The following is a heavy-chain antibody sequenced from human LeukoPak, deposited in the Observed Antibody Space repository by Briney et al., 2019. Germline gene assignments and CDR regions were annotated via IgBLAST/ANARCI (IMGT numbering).Heavy chain of an antibody. CDR2: ISSSSSYI. J-gene: IGHJ4*02. CDR3: AKEFPWFGELLSYFDY. CDR1: GFTFSSYS. D-gene: IGHD3-10*01. V-gene: IGHV3-21*01. Sequence: GGSLRLSCAASGFTFSSYSMNWVRQAPGKGLEWVSSISSSSSYIYYADSVKGRFTISRDNAKNSLYLQMNSLRAEDTAVYYCAKEFPWFGELLSYFDYWGQGTLVTVSS.